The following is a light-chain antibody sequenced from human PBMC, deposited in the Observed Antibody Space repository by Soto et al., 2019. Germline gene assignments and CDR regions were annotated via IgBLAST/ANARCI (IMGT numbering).Light chain of an antibody. Sequence: DIQMTESPSSLYASVGDRVTITCRASQRISSYLNWYQQKPGKAPKLLIYAASSLQSGVPSRFSGSGSGTDFTLTISSLQPEDFAAYYCQQSYSTPHTFGQGTKLEIK. CDR2: AAS. V-gene: IGKV1-39*01. CDR3: QQSYSTPHT. CDR1: QRISSY. J-gene: IGKJ2*01.